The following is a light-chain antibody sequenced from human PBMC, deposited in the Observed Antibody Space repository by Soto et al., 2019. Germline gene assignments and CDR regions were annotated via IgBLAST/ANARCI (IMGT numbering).Light chain of an antibody. CDR1: SSDVGGHNY. V-gene: IGLV2-14*01. CDR3: SSYTSSSTLYV. CDR2: EVS. J-gene: IGLJ1*01. Sequence: QSALTQPASVSGSPGQSITISCTGTSSDVGGHNYVSWYQQHPGKAPKHMIYEVSDRPSGVSNRFSGSKSGNTASLTISGLQAEDEADYYCSSYTSSSTLYVFGTGTKVTVL.